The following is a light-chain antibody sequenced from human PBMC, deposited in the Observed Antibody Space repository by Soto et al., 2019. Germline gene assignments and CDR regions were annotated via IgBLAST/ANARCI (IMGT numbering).Light chain of an antibody. V-gene: IGLV2-14*01. CDR3: SSYTTRNTWV. J-gene: IGLJ2*01. CDR2: DVS. CDR1: SSDVGTFNH. Sequence: QSALAQPASVSGSPGQSITISCTGASSDVGTFNHASWYQHHPGKAPKLLIYDVSYRPSVVSHRFSGSKSANTASLTIFGLQAEDEADYYCSSYTTRNTWVFGGGTKLTVL.